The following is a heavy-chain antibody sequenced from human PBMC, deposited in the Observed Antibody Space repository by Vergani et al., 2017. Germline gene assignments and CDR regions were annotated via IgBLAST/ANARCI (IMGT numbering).Heavy chain of an antibody. V-gene: IGHV1-69*08. CDR3: ARDLGRSRVSSRGGMGV. D-gene: IGHD7-27*01. CDR1: GGTLSSYP. Sequence: QVQLVQSGAEMKKPGSSVKVFCKSSGGTLSSYPFIWVRLAPGHGLDWMGSIVPILDRKEYAQKFQGRVAITADTSTSTVYMELSSLRSEDTAVYYCARDLGRSRVSSRGGMGVWGQGTTVTVSS. J-gene: IGHJ6*02. CDR2: IVPILDRK.